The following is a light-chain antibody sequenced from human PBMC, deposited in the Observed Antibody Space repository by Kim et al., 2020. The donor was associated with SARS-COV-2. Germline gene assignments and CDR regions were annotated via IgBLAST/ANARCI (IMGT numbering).Light chain of an antibody. J-gene: IGKJ1*01. Sequence: SLSPGERATLSCRASQSVSSSYLAWYQQKPGQAPRLLIYGASSRATGIPDRFSGSGSGTDFTLTISRLEPEDFAVYYCQQYGSSGTFGQGTKVDIK. CDR1: QSVSSSY. V-gene: IGKV3-20*01. CDR3: QQYGSSGT. CDR2: GAS.